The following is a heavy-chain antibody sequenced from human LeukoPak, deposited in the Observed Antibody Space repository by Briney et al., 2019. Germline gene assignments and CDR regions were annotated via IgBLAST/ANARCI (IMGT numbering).Heavy chain of an antibody. CDR2: IKQDGSEK. V-gene: IGHV3-7*01. Sequence: GGSLRLSCAASGFTFSRYLMSWVRQAPGKGLEWVANIKQDGSEKYYVDSVKGRFTISRDSAKNSLFLQMDSLRAEDTAVYYCTRDDGYTHDYWGQGTLVTVSS. CDR1: GFTFSRYL. J-gene: IGHJ4*02. D-gene: IGHD5-24*01. CDR3: TRDDGYTHDY.